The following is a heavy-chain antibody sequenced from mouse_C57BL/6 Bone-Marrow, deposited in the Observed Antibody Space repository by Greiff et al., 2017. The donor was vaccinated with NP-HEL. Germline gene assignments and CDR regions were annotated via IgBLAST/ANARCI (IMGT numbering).Heavy chain of an antibody. J-gene: IGHJ4*01. D-gene: IGHD2-2*01. CDR3: ARGLLWLRRRDYYAMDY. CDR1: GYTFTSYW. CDR2: IHPNSGST. V-gene: IGHV1-64*01. Sequence: QVQLQQPGAELVKPGASVKLSCKASGYTFTSYWMHWVKQRPGQGLEWIGMIHPNSGSTTNNEKFKSKAKLTVDKSASTAYMQLSSLTSEDSAVYYCARGLLWLRRRDYYAMDYWGQGTSVTVSS.